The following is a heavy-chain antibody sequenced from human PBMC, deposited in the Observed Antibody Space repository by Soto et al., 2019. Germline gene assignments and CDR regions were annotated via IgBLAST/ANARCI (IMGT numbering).Heavy chain of an antibody. Sequence: PSETLSLTCTVSGGSISSYYWSWIRQPPGKGLEWIGYTYYSGSTNYNPSLKSRVTISVDTSKNQFSLKLSSVTAADTAVYYCARLDYGDYPVDDYYYYCMDVRGKGTTVTVSS. V-gene: IGHV4-59*08. CDR1: GGSISSYY. CDR3: ARLDYGDYPVDDYYYYCMDV. D-gene: IGHD4-17*01. J-gene: IGHJ6*03. CDR2: TYYSGST.